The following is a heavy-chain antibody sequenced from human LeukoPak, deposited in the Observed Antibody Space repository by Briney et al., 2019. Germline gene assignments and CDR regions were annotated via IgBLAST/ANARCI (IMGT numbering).Heavy chain of an antibody. Sequence: PGGSLRLSCAASGFTFSSYAMSWVRQAPGKGLEWVSAISGSGGSTYYADSVKGRFTISRDNSKNTLYLQMNSLRGEDTAVYYCAKDRIVGRSRYFDYWGQGTLVTVSS. CDR3: AKDRIVGRSRYFDY. J-gene: IGHJ4*02. CDR2: ISGSGGST. V-gene: IGHV3-23*01. CDR1: GFTFSSYA. D-gene: IGHD1-26*01.